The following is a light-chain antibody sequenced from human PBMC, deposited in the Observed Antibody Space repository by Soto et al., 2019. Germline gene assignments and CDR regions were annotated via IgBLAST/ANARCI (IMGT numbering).Light chain of an antibody. CDR2: GAS. CDR1: QSVSSY. V-gene: IGKV3-20*01. Sequence: EIVMTKSPATLSVSAGERSPLSCRASQSVSSYLAWYQQKPGQAPRLLIYGASSRATGIPDRFSGSGSGTDFTLTISRLEPEDFAVYYCQQYDSSPQTFGGGTKVDIK. CDR3: QQYDSSPQT. J-gene: IGKJ4*01.